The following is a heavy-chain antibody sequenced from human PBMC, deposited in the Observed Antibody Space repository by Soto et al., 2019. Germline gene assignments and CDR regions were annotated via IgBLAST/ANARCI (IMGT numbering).Heavy chain of an antibody. CDR1: GGSISSSSYY. Sequence: SETLSLTCTVSGGSISSSSYYWGWIRQPPGKGLEWIGSIYYSGSTYYNPSLKSRVTISVDTSKNQFSLKLSSVTAADTAVYYCARGYDFWSGYLYYYYGMDVWGQGTTVTSP. J-gene: IGHJ6*02. D-gene: IGHD3-3*01. V-gene: IGHV4-39*01. CDR3: ARGYDFWSGYLYYYYGMDV. CDR2: IYYSGST.